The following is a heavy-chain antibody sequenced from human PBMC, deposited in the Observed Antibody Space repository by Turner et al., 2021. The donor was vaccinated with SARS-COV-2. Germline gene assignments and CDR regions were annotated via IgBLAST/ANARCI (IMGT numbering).Heavy chain of an antibody. J-gene: IGHJ4*02. CDR2: IYYSGST. Sequence: QLQLQESGPGLVKPSETLSLTCPVSGGSITSSSYYWGWIRQPPGKGLEWIGSIYYSGSTDYNPSLKSRVTISVDTSKNQFSLKLSSVTAADTAVYYCARLVRRAEYYFDYWGQGTLVTVSS. CDR1: GGSITSSSYY. CDR3: ARLVRRAEYYFDY. V-gene: IGHV4-39*01. D-gene: IGHD3-10*01.